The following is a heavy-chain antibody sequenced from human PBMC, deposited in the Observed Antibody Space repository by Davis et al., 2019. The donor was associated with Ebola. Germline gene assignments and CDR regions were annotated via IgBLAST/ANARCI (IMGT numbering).Heavy chain of an antibody. Sequence: ASVKVSCKASGYSFTHYSFSWVRQAPGQGLEWMGWVSGNNGKTDYAQKFQGRVTMTRDTSISTAYMELSRLTSDDTAVYYCARDVGYYYGSGSYYALDYWGQGTLVTVSS. CDR3: ARDVGYYYGSGSYYALDY. V-gene: IGHV1-18*01. D-gene: IGHD3-10*01. CDR1: GYSFTHYS. CDR2: VSGNNGKT. J-gene: IGHJ4*02.